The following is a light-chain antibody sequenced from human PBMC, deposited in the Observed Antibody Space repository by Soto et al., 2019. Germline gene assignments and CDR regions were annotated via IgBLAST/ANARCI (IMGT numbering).Light chain of an antibody. CDR3: QQYGRSPST. J-gene: IGKJ5*01. CDR1: QSVSSTY. CDR2: GAS. Sequence: EILMTQSPATLSVSPGARATLSCRASQSVSSTYLAWYQQKRGQAPRLLIYGASSRATGIPDRFSGSGSGTDFTLTISRLEPEDFAVYYCQQYGRSPSTFGQGTRLEI. V-gene: IGKV3-20*01.